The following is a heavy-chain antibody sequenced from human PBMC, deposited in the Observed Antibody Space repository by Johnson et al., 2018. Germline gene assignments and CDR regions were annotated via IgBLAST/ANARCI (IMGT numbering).Heavy chain of an antibody. V-gene: IGHV3-30*03. CDR3: VRGSSGWNVL. D-gene: IGHD6-19*01. Sequence: QVQLQESGGGVVQPGRSLRLSCAASGFSFSDYGMNWVRQAPGKGLEWVSVISDNGFNKYYAESLKGRFTISRDNSKNTLYLQMNSLRPEDTAVYYRVRGSSGWNVLWGQGTLVTVSS. CDR2: ISDNGFNK. J-gene: IGHJ4*02. CDR1: GFSFSDYG.